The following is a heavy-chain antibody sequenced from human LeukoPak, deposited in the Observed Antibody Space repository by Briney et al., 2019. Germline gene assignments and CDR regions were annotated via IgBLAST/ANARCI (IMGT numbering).Heavy chain of an antibody. D-gene: IGHD3-3*01. Sequence: GGSLRLSCAASGFTFSGSAMHWVRQASGKGLEWVGRIRSKANSYATAYAASVKGRFTISRDDSKNTAYLQMNSLKTEDTAVYYCTYARITIFGVVDYGGQGTLVTVSS. V-gene: IGHV3-73*01. J-gene: IGHJ4*02. CDR2: IRSKANSYAT. CDR1: GFTFSGSA. CDR3: TYARITIFGVVDY.